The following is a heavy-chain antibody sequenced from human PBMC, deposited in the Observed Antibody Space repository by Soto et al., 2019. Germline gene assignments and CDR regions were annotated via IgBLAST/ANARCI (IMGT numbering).Heavy chain of an antibody. V-gene: IGHV4-39*01. CDR1: GGSISTNLYY. Sequence: SETLSLTCIVSGGSISTNLYYWGWIRLPPGKGLEWIGSIYYIGSTYYNPSLKSRVTISVDTSKNQFSLKLSSVTAADTALYYCAKIPGYYDSSDYWGQGILVTVSS. J-gene: IGHJ4*02. D-gene: IGHD3-22*01. CDR3: AKIPGYYDSSDY. CDR2: IYYIGST.